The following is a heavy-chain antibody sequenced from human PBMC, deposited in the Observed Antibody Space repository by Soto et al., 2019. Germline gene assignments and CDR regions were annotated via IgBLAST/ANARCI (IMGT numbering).Heavy chain of an antibody. V-gene: IGHV4-34*01. J-gene: IGHJ6*02. CDR2: INHSGST. CDR1: GGSFSGYY. Sequence: SETLSLTCAVYGGSFSGYYWSWIRQPPGKGLEWIGEINHSGSTNYNPSLKSRVTISVDTSKNQFSLKLSSVTAADTAVYYCARWQELLWFGELLYWSYGMDVWGQGTTVAVSS. D-gene: IGHD3-10*01. CDR3: ARWQELLWFGELLYWSYGMDV.